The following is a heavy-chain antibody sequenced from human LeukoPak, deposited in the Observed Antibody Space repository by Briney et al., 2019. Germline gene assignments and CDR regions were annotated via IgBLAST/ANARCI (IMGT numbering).Heavy chain of an antibody. D-gene: IGHD3-10*01. V-gene: IGHV3-23*01. CDR3: AKDTLWFGELLGPQNFDY. CDR2: ISGSGGST. CDR1: GFTFSNYA. J-gene: IGHJ4*02. Sequence: PGGSLRLSCAASGFTFSNYAMSWVRQAPGKGLEWVSAISGSGGSTYYADSVKGRFTISRDNSKNTLYLQMNSLRAEDTAVYYCAKDTLWFGELLGPQNFDYWGQGTLVTVSS.